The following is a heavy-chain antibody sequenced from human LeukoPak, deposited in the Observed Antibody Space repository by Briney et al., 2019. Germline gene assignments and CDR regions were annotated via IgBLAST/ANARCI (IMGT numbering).Heavy chain of an antibody. CDR1: GFTFSNAW. Sequence: PGGSLRLSCAASGFTFSNAWMSWVRQAPGKGLEWVGRIKSKTDGGTADYAAPVKGRLTISRDDSKNTLHLQMNSLKTEDTAVYYCTTAPRLLVGPTGDHYWGQGTLVTVSS. D-gene: IGHD1-26*01. V-gene: IGHV3-15*01. J-gene: IGHJ4*02. CDR2: IKSKTDGGTA. CDR3: TTAPRLLVGPTGDHY.